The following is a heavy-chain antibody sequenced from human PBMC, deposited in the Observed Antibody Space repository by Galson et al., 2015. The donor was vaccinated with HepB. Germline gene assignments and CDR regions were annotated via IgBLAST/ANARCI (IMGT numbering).Heavy chain of an antibody. J-gene: IGHJ4*02. CDR1: GFTFSSYG. CDR2: IWYDGSDK. CDR3: ATDRERDGNNAGSDY. D-gene: IGHD5-24*01. V-gene: IGHV3-33*01. Sequence: SLRLSCAASGFTFSSYGMHWVRQAPGKGLEWVAVIWYDGSDKYYADSVKGRFTISRDNSKNTLYLQMNSLRAEDTAVYYCATDRERDGNNAGSDYWGQGTLVTVSS.